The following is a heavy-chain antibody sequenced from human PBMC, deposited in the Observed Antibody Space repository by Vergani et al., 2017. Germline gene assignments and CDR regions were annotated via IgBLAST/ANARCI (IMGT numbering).Heavy chain of an antibody. CDR2: IWYDGSNK. D-gene: IGHD2/OR15-2a*01. J-gene: IGHJ6*03. V-gene: IGHV3-33*06. CDR1: GFRFSSYG. CDR3: AKVLGGSNSISCSYYKVV. Sequence: QVQLVESGGGVVQPGKSLRLTCAESGFRFSSYGMNWVRQAPGKGLEWVEVIWYDGSNKYYADSVKGRFTISRDNSQNTVNLQMNSLRVDDTAVYYCAKVLGGSNSISCSYYKVVWCKGTTVTV.